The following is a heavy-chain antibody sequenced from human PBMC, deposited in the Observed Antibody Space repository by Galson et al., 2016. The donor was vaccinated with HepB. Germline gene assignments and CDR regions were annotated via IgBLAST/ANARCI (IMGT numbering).Heavy chain of an antibody. D-gene: IGHD3-3*01. CDR2: IKRRADGGTA. J-gene: IGHJ4*02. V-gene: IGHV3-15*07. CDR1: GFTFSDAW. Sequence: SLRLSCAVSGFTFSDAWMNWVRQAPGKGLEWVGRIKRRADGGTADYAAPVKGRFTISRDDSKDTLFLQMNSLKTEDTALDYCILELYGWRGYDMYYWGQGTLVTVSS. CDR3: ILELYGWRGYDMYY.